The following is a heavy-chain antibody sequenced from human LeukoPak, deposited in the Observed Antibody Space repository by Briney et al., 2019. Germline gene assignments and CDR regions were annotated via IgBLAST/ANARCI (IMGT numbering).Heavy chain of an antibody. CDR1: GFTFSSYE. CDR2: ISSSGSTI. V-gene: IGHV3-48*03. J-gene: IGHJ1*01. CDR3: ARLADRPGGFEYFQH. D-gene: IGHD1-14*01. Sequence: GTLRLSCAASGFTFSSYEMNWVRQAPGKGLEWVSCISSSGSTIYYADSVKGRFTISRDNAKNSLYLQMNSLRAEDTAVYYCARLADRPGGFEYFQHWGQGTLVTVSS.